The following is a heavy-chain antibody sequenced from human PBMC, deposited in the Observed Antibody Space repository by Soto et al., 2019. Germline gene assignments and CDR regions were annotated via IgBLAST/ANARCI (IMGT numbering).Heavy chain of an antibody. Sequence: GGSLRLSCAVSGFTVSSNYMSWVRQAPGKGLEWVSAISGSGGSTYYADSVKGRFTISRDNSKNTLYLQMNSLRAEDTAVYYCASLGPETPYPLYHMDAWGRGTTVTVSS. CDR3: ASLGPETPYPLYHMDA. D-gene: IGHD2-15*01. CDR2: ISGSGGST. V-gene: IGHV3-23*01. CDR1: GFTVSSNY. J-gene: IGHJ6*02.